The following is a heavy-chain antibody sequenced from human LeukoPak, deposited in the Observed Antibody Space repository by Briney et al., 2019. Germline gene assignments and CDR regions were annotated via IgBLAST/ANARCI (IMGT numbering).Heavy chain of an antibody. J-gene: IGHJ5*02. CDR2: ISSRGSTT. CDR1: GFTFSTFE. Sequence: VGSLRLSCAASGFTFSTFEMVWVRQAPGKGLEWVSYISSRGSTTYYADSVQGRFTISRDNAKNSLYLQMNSLRAEDTAVYYCARDISSSLYQGWFDPWGQGTLVTVCS. V-gene: IGHV3-48*03. CDR3: ARDISSSLYQGWFDP. D-gene: IGHD6-13*01.